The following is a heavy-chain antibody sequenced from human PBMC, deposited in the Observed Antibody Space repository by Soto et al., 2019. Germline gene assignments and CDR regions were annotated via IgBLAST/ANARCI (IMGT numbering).Heavy chain of an antibody. CDR1: GLTFSNHG. J-gene: IGHJ3*01. CDR3: ARRVDYGDFVLDF. CDR2: ISGNGLNT. D-gene: IGHD4-17*01. V-gene: IGHV3-23*01. Sequence: EVHLLESGGGLVQPGGSLRLSCAASGLTFSNHGMTWVPQAPGKGLECVSGISGNGLNTYYADSVKGGFTISRDNSRNRMYLQMNSLRVEDAALYYCARRVDYGDFVLDFSGQGTMVTVSS.